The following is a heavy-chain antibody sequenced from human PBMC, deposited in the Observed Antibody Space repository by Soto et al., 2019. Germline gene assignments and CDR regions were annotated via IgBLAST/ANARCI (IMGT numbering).Heavy chain of an antibody. CDR2: INPSGGSS. CDR3: ASGMEEAVIWITGCAP. V-gene: IGHV1-46*03. J-gene: IGHJ5*02. Sequence: ASVKVSCKACGYTFTSYYMHWVRQAPGQGLECLGKINPSGGSSCYAQKFQGRVTMTRDTSTSTVYMELSSLRSEDTAVYYCASGMEEAVIWITGCAPGARGTLLPFSS. CDR1: GYTFTSYY. D-gene: IGHD3-16*01.